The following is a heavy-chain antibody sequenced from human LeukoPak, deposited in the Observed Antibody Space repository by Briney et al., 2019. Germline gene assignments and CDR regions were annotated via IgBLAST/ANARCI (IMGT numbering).Heavy chain of an antibody. CDR3: ARVVVPAAIDY. CDR1: GGSISSYY. CDR2: IYYSGST. J-gene: IGHJ4*02. V-gene: IGHV4-59*01. D-gene: IGHD2-2*02. Sequence: PSETLSLTCTVSGGSISSYYWSWIRQPPGKGLEWIGYIYYSGSTNYNPSLKSRVTISVVTSKNQFSLKLSSVTAADTAVYYCARVVVPAAIDYWGQGTLVTVSS.